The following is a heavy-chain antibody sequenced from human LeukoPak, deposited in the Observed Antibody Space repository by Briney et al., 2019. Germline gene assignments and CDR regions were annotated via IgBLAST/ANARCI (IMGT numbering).Heavy chain of an antibody. CDR3: ARAGGRTDSSGWYDDY. CDR1: GGTFSSYA. CDR2: IIPIFGTA. J-gene: IGHJ4*02. V-gene: IGHV1-69*13. Sequence: ASVKVSCKASGGTFSSYAISWVRQAPGQGLEWMGGIIPIFGTANYAQKFQGRVTITADESTSTAYMELSSLRSEDTAVYYCARAGGRTDSSGWYDDYWGQGTLVTVSS. D-gene: IGHD6-19*01.